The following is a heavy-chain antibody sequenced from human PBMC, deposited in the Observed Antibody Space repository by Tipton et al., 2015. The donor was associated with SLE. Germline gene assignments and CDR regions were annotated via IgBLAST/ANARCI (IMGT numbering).Heavy chain of an antibody. CDR2: INHSGNT. D-gene: IGHD1-26*01. CDR1: GGSFETYY. J-gene: IGHJ2*01. V-gene: IGHV4-34*01. CDR3: ARRGSWWYFDL. Sequence: GLVKPSETLSLTCAVYGGSFETYYWAWVRQPPGKGLEWIGGINHSGNTYYNPSLKSRVTISVDTSKNQFSLKLSSVTAADTAVYYCARRGSWWYFDLWGRGTLVTVSS.